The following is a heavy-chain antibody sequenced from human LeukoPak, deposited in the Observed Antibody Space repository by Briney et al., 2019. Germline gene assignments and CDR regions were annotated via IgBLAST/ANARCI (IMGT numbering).Heavy chain of an antibody. CDR2: IIPIFGTA. CDR1: GGTFSRYA. V-gene: IGHV1-69*06. CDR3: ARGHSGWYQFDP. D-gene: IGHD6-19*01. J-gene: IGHJ5*02. Sequence: GASVKVSCKASGGTFSRYAISWVRQAPGQGLEWMGGIIPIFGTANYAQKFQGRVTITADKSTSTAYMELSSLRSEDTAVYYCARGHSGWYQFDPWGQGTLVTVSS.